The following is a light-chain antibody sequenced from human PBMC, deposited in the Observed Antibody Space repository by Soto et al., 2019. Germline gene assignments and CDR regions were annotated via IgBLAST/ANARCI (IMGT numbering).Light chain of an antibody. CDR3: QQFAGS. CDR2: GAS. V-gene: IGKV3-20*01. J-gene: IGKJ4*02. Sequence: EIVLTQSPGTLSLSPGERATLSCRASQSVSSAYLAWYQQKPGQAPRLLIFGASTTATGIPDRFSGSGSGTDFTLTISRLESEDFAVYYCQQFAGSFGGGTKVDIK. CDR1: QSVSSAY.